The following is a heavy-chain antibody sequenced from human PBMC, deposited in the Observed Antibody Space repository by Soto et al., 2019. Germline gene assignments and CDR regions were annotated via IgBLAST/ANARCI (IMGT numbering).Heavy chain of an antibody. CDR3: AKDIAGYCSGGSCHSPGIDY. CDR1: GFTFDDYA. Sequence: GGSLRLSCAASGFTFDDYAMHWVRQAPGKGLEWVSGISWNSGSIGYADSVKGRFTISRDNAKNSLYLQMNSLRAEDTALYYCAKDIAGYCSGGSCHSPGIDYWGQGTLVTVS. V-gene: IGHV3-9*01. J-gene: IGHJ4*02. CDR2: ISWNSGSI. D-gene: IGHD2-15*01.